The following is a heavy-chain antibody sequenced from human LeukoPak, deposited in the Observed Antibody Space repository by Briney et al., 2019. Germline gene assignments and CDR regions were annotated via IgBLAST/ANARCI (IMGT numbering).Heavy chain of an antibody. CDR2: ISSSSSYI. D-gene: IGHD5-18*01. V-gene: IGHV3-21*01. Sequence: EGSLRLSCAASGLTFSSYSMNWVRQAPGKGLEWVSSISSSSSYIYYADSVKGRFTISRDNAKNSLYLQMNSLRAEDTAVYYCAREVVDTNAFDIWGQGTMVTVSS. J-gene: IGHJ3*02. CDR1: GLTFSSYS. CDR3: AREVVDTNAFDI.